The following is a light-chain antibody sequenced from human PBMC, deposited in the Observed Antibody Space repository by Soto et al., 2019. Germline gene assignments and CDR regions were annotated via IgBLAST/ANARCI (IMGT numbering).Light chain of an antibody. CDR1: SSDVGSYNL. CDR2: EDS. V-gene: IGLV2-23*01. CDR3: CSYSRSSTYV. J-gene: IGLJ1*01. Sequence: QSALTQPASVSGSPGQSITISCTGTSSDVGSYNLVSWYQQHPGKAPKLMTHEDSKRPSGVSNRFSGSKSGNTASLTISGLQAEDEADYYCCSYSRSSTYVFGTGTQLTVL.